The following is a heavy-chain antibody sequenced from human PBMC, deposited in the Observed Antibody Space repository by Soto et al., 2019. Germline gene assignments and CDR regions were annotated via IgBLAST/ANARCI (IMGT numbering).Heavy chain of an antibody. CDR1: GGSISGYY. CDR2: IYYSGST. V-gene: IGHV4-59*01. D-gene: IGHD3-3*01. Sequence: SETLSLTCTVSGGSISGYYWSWIRQPPGKGLEWIGYIYYSGSTNYNPSLKSRVTISVDTSKNQFSLKLSSVTAADTAVYYCARDSRGYDFWSGYASVSYGMDVWGQGTTVTVSS. J-gene: IGHJ6*02. CDR3: ARDSRGYDFWSGYASVSYGMDV.